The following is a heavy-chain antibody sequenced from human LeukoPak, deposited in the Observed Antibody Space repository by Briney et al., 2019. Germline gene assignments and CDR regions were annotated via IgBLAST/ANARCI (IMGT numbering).Heavy chain of an antibody. V-gene: IGHV4-59*01. Sequence: PSETLSLTCTVSGGSINSYYWSWIRQPPGKGLEWIGYIYYSGSTNYNPSLKSRVTISVDTSKNQFSLKLSSVTAADTAVYYCARDQRYYDSSGYYYAEDYYYMDVWGKGTTVTVSS. CDR2: IYYSGST. CDR3: ARDQRYYDSSGYYYAEDYYYMDV. CDR1: GGSINSYY. D-gene: IGHD3-22*01. J-gene: IGHJ6*03.